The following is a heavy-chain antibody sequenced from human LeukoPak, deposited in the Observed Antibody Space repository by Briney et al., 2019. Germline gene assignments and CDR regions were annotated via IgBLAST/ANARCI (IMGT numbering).Heavy chain of an antibody. Sequence: GGSLRLSCAATGFTLSSYNMNWVRQAPGKGLAWISYITTSIDIISYADSVKGRFTISRDNAKNSLYLQMDSLRDEDTAVYYCVRDHNYYFGYWGQGNLFSVSA. J-gene: IGHJ4*02. CDR2: ITTSIDII. CDR1: GFTLSSYN. CDR3: VRDHNYYFGY. V-gene: IGHV3-48*02.